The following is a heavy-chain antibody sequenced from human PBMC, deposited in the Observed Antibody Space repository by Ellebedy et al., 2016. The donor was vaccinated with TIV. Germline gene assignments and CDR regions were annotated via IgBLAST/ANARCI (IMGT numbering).Heavy chain of an antibody. J-gene: IGHJ3*02. V-gene: IGHV3-21*01. CDR2: ISNSDAYI. D-gene: IGHD1-26*01. Sequence: GGSLRLSCAASGFTFSSYSMNWVRQAPGKGLEWVSAISNSDAYIYYPDALRGRFTISRDNAENSLYLQMNRLRAEDTAVYYCVREACLSGTSSCAFDMWGQGTMVTVSS. CDR3: VREACLSGTSSCAFDM. CDR1: GFTFSSYS.